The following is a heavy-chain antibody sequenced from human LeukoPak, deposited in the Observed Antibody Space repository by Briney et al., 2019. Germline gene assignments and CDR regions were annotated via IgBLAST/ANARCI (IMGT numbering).Heavy chain of an antibody. Sequence: GRSLRLSCAASGFTFSNYGMHWARQAPGKGLEWVAGISYGGNNKYYADSVKGRFTISRDNSKNTLYLQMNSLRTEDTAVYYCAAAWYFFDYCSQGNLVTVCS. CDR2: ISYGGNNK. D-gene: IGHD2-8*01. J-gene: IGHJ4*02. CDR1: GFTFSNYG. CDR3: AAAWYFFDY. V-gene: IGHV3-30*03.